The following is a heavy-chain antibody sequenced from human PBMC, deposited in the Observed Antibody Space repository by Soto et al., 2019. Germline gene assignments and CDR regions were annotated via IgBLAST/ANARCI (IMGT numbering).Heavy chain of an antibody. D-gene: IGHD1-1*01. CDR2: IYHSGST. V-gene: IGHV4-30-2*01. CDR1: GSSISSGGYS. Sequence: PSETLSLTCAVSGSSISSGGYSWSWIRQPPGKGLEWIGYIYHSGSTYYNPSLKSRVTISVDRSKNQFSLKLTSVTAADTAVYYCARDQLEGNWFDPWGQGTLVTVSS. CDR3: ARDQLEGNWFDP. J-gene: IGHJ5*02.